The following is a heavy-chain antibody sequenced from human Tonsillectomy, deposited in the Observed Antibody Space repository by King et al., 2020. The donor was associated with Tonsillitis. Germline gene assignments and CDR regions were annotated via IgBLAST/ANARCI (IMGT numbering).Heavy chain of an antibody. J-gene: IGHJ2*01. CDR2: IYYSGST. Sequence: VQLQESGPGLVKPSETLSLTCTVSGGSVSSGSYYWSWIRQPPGKGLEWIGYIYYSGSTNYNPSLKSRVTISVDTSKNQFSLKLSSVTAADTAVYYCASLLWFGVYQPGGGAPSSYFDLWGRGTLVTVSS. CDR3: ASLLWFGVYQPGGGAPSSYFDL. D-gene: IGHD3-10*01. V-gene: IGHV4-61*01. CDR1: GGSVSSGSYY.